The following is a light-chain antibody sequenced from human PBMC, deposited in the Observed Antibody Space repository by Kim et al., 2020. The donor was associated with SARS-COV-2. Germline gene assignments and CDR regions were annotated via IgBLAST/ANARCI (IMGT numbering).Light chain of an antibody. Sequence: QSVTISCTGTSNDIGFYNRVSWYQQSPGTAPKLLIYEVTNRPSGVPDHFSGSKSGNTASLTISGLQAEDEADYYCSSYTSASPYIFGSGTKVTVL. V-gene: IGLV2-18*02. J-gene: IGLJ1*01. CDR1: SNDIGFYNR. CDR3: SSYTSASPYI. CDR2: EVT.